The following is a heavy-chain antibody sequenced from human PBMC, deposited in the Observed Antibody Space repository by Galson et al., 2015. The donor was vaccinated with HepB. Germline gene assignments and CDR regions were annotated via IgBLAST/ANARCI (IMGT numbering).Heavy chain of an antibody. V-gene: IGHV3-30-3*01. CDR2: ISYDGSNK. J-gene: IGHJ6*02. D-gene: IGHD2-15*01. Sequence: SLRLSCAASGFTFSSYAMHWVRQAPGKGLERVAVISYDGSNKYYADSVKGRFTISRDNSKNTLYLQMNSLRAEDTAVYYCARVVVAATMYYYGMDVWGQGTTVTVSS. CDR1: GFTFSSYA. CDR3: ARVVVAATMYYYGMDV.